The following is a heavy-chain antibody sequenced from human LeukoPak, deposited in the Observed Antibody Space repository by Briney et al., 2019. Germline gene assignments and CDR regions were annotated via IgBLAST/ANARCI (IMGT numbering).Heavy chain of an antibody. CDR1: GFTFSSYS. Sequence: GGSLRLSCAASGFTFSSYSMNWVRQAPGKGLEWVSSISSSSSYIYYADSVKGRFTISRDNAKNSLYLQMNSLRAEDTAVYYCARGLFNGSSWYNIFYYYHGMDVWGQGTTVTVSS. D-gene: IGHD6-13*01. J-gene: IGHJ6*02. CDR2: ISSSSSYI. V-gene: IGHV3-21*01. CDR3: ARGLFNGSSWYNIFYYYHGMDV.